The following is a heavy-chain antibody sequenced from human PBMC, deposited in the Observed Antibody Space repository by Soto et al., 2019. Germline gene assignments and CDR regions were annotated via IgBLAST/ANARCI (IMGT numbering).Heavy chain of an antibody. D-gene: IGHD2-21*02. CDR3: ARGVTGPHAFDI. J-gene: IGHJ3*02. V-gene: IGHV1-69*02. CDR2: IIPILGIA. Sequence: QVQLVQSGAEVKQPGSSVKVSCKASGGTFSSYTISWVRQAPGQGLEWMGRIIPILGIANYAQKFQGRVTITADKSTSTAYMELSSLRSEDTAVYYCARGVTGPHAFDIWGQGTMVTVSS. CDR1: GGTFSSYT.